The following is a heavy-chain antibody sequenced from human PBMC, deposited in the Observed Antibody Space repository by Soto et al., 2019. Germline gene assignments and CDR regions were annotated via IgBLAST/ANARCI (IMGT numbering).Heavy chain of an antibody. J-gene: IGHJ4*02. V-gene: IGHV3-73*01. D-gene: IGHD6-19*01. Sequence: EVQLVESGGGLVQPGGSLKLSCAASGFTFSGSAMHWVRQASGKGLEWVGRIRSKANSYATAYAASVKGRFTISRDDSKNTAYLQMNSLKPEDTAVYYCTSARIAVAGSDVRSDYWGQGTLVTVSS. CDR2: IRSKANSYAT. CDR3: TSARIAVAGSDVRSDY. CDR1: GFTFSGSA.